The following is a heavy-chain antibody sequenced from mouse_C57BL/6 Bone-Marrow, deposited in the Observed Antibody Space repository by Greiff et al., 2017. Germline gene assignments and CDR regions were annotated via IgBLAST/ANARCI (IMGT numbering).Heavy chain of an antibody. CDR1: GYTFTSYW. CDR2: IDPSDSET. V-gene: IGHV1-52*01. D-gene: IGHD1-1*01. Sequence: QVQLQQPGAELVRPGSSVKLSCKASGYTFTSYWMHWVKQRPIQGLEWIGNIDPSDSETHYNQKFKDKATLTVDKSSSTAYMQLSSLTSEDSAVYYCARSSYYGSSWCAYWGQGTLVTVSA. CDR3: ARSSYYGSSWCAY. J-gene: IGHJ3*01.